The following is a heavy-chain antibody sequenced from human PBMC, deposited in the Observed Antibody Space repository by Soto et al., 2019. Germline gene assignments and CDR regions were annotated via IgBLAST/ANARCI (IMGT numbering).Heavy chain of an antibody. CDR1: GGSISSYY. Sequence: SETLSLTCTVSGGSISSYYWSWIRQPPGKGLEWIGYIYYSGSTNYNPSLKSRVTISVDTSKNQFSLKLSSVTAADTAVYYCARSPPIFGVVIWGFDYWGQGTLVTVSS. D-gene: IGHD3-3*01. J-gene: IGHJ4*02. CDR2: IYYSGST. V-gene: IGHV4-59*01. CDR3: ARSPPIFGVVIWGFDY.